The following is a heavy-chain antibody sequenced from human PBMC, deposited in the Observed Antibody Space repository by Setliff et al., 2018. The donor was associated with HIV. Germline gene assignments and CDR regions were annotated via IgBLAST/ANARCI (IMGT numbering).Heavy chain of an antibody. CDR2: IFDSENT. Sequence: PSETLSLTCSVSNDSITYYYWNWIRQPPGKGLEWIGNIFDSENTNYNPSLKSRVTMSVDTSKNQFSLKLSSVTAADTAVYYCARQINSVTTEKLVVNDAFDIWGQGIMVTVSS. CDR3: ARQINSVTTEKLVVNDAFDI. CDR1: NDSITYYY. V-gene: IGHV4-59*01. D-gene: IGHD3-22*01. J-gene: IGHJ3*02.